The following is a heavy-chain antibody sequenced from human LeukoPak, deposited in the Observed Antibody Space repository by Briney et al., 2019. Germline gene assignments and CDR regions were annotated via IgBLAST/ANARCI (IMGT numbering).Heavy chain of an antibody. CDR3: AKGTQRGNSGWGYFIDY. CDR2: INWNSGSI. CDR1: GFKFDEYV. D-gene: IGHD3-10*01. J-gene: IGHJ4*02. V-gene: IGHV3-9*01. Sequence: GGSLRLSCEASGFKFDEYVMHWVRQAPGKGLEWVSGINWNSGSIDYADSVKGRFTIPRDNAKNFLYVQMNNLRAEDTALYYCAKGTQRGNSGWGYFIDYWGQGTLVTVSS.